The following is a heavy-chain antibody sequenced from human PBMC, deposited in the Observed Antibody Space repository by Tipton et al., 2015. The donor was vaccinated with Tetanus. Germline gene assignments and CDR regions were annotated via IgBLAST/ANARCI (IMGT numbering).Heavy chain of an antibody. D-gene: IGHD5-18*01. CDR3: ARHLTYTYTSRYFDY. J-gene: IGHJ4*02. CDR1: GGSKSGSGHY. V-gene: IGHV4-39*02. Sequence: TLSLTCIVSGGSKSGSGHYGAWVRQSPGKGLEWIGSISYSGRTYYSPSLKSRVTMSVDTSKKDFSVRLGSVTAADTAVYYCARHLTYTYTSRYFDYWGLGTLVTVSS. CDR2: ISYSGRT.